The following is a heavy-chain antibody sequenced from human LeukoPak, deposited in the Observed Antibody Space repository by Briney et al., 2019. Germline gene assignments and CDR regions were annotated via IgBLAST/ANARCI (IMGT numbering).Heavy chain of an antibody. Sequence: GGSLRLSCAASGFTFSSYSMNWVRQAPGKGLEWVSSISSSSSYIYYADSVKGRFTISRDNAKNSLYLQMNSLRAGDTAVYYCARALDIVGATSDYWGQGTLVTVSS. V-gene: IGHV3-21*01. CDR2: ISSSSSYI. CDR1: GFTFSSYS. CDR3: ARALDIVGATSDY. D-gene: IGHD1-26*01. J-gene: IGHJ4*02.